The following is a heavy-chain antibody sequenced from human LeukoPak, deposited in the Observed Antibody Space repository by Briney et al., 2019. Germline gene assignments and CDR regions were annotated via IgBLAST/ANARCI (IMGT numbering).Heavy chain of an antibody. V-gene: IGHV4-34*01. J-gene: IGHJ4*02. CDR2: INDSGRT. CDR1: GGSFSGYY. D-gene: IGHD3-3*01. Sequence: PSETLSLSCAVYGGSFSGYYWTWIRQSPGKGLEWIGEINDSGRTSYKPSLRSRVIISVDTSKNQFSLKLSSVTAADTAVYFCARAEVSEWLLGGHYFDYWGQGTLVTVSS. CDR3: ARAEVSEWLLGGHYFDY.